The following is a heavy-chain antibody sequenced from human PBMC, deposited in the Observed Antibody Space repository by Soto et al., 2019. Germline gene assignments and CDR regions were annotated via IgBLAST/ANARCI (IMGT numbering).Heavy chain of an antibody. Sequence: ASVKVSCKASGYTFTRYDINWGRQATGQRLEGMGWMNPNSGNTGYAQKFQGRVTMTRNTSISTAYMELSSLRSEDTAVYYCAVEGIAASGTGFYYYYGMYVWGQGSTVTVSS. CDR1: GYTFTRYD. V-gene: IGHV1-8*01. CDR3: AVEGIAASGTGFYYYYGMYV. D-gene: IGHD6-13*01. J-gene: IGHJ6*02. CDR2: MNPNSGNT.